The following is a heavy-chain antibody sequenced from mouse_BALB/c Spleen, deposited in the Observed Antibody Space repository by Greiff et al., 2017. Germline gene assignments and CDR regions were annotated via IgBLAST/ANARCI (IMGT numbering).Heavy chain of an antibody. V-gene: IGHV2-9*02. J-gene: IGHJ3*01. CDR1: GFSLTSYG. CDR2: IWAGGST. Sequence: VKLMESGPGLVAPSQSLSITCTVSGFSLTSYGVHWVRQPPGKGLEWLGVIWAGGSTNYNSALMSRLSISKDNSKSQVFLKMNSLQTDDTAMYYCASPIYYDYDGIAYWGQGTLVTVSA. D-gene: IGHD2-4*01. CDR3: ASPIYYDYDGIAY.